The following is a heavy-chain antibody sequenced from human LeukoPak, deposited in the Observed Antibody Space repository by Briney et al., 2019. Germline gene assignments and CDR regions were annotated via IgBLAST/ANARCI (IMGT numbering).Heavy chain of an antibody. CDR1: GGSVSSRSFY. CDR3: ARGLDADSGFGLDY. V-gene: IGHV4-61*01. D-gene: IGHD5-12*01. Sequence: SETLSLTCTVSGGSVSSRSFYWSWIRQPPGKGLEWIGYIYYSGGTNYNPSLKSRVTISVDTFKNQFSLMLYSVPAADTAVYYCARGLDADSGFGLDYWGQGTLVTVSS. CDR2: IYYSGGT. J-gene: IGHJ4*02.